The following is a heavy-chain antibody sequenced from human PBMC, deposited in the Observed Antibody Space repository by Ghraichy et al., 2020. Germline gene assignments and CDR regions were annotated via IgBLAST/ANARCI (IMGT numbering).Heavy chain of an antibody. CDR1: GGSISSSSYY. J-gene: IGHJ4*02. Sequence: SETLSLTCTVSGGSISSSSYYWGWIRQPPGKGLEWIGSIYYSGSTYYNPSLKSRVTIFVDRSKNQFSLKVSSVTAADTAVYYCARHYYGADSYPDFWGQGTLVTVSS. CDR3: ARHYYGADSYPDF. V-gene: IGHV4-39*01. CDR2: IYYSGST. D-gene: IGHD2-21*02.